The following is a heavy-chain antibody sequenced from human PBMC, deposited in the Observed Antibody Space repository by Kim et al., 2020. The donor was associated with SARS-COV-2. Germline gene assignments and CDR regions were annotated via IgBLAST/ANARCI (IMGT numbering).Heavy chain of an antibody. D-gene: IGHD3-22*01. CDR2: ITIGGGST. J-gene: IGHJ4*02. V-gene: IGHV3-23*01. CDR3: PKPIVPAAHDAADY. CDR1: GFTFSSNA. Sequence: GGSLRLSCVASGFTFSSNAMNWVRQPPGKGLEWVSTITIGGGSTTYAASVKGRFTISRAISKNTLYLQMKGLRAEAPAVYYCPKPIVPAAHDAADYWGQG.